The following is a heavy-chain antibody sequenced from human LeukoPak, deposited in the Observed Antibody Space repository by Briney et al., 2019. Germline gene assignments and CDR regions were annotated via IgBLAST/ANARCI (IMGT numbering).Heavy chain of an antibody. D-gene: IGHD1-1*01. J-gene: IGHJ4*02. CDR1: GFTFSSYA. CDR3: AKSRTGSITYFDY. CDR2: ISGSGGST. V-gene: IGHV3-23*01. Sequence: GGSLRLSCAASGFTFSSYAMSWVRQAPGKGLEWVSAISGSGGSTYYADSVKGRLTISRDNSKNTLYLQMNSQRAEDTAVYYCAKSRTGSITYFDYWGQGTLVTVSS.